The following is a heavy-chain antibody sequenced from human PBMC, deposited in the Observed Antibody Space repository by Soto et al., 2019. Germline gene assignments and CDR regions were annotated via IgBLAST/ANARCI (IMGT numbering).Heavy chain of an antibody. D-gene: IGHD3-10*01. CDR2: VYYSGIT. J-gene: IGHJ5*02. CDR3: ASSGARAGDWFDP. Sequence: QVQLQESGPGLVKPSQTLSLTCTVSGGSIRRRGYYWSWIRHHPGEGLEWIGFVYYSGITEYNPSLKHRVTISADPYKNQFSLKLTSVTAADTAVYYCASSGARAGDWFDPWGQGTLVTVSS. CDR1: GGSIRRRGYY. V-gene: IGHV4-31*03.